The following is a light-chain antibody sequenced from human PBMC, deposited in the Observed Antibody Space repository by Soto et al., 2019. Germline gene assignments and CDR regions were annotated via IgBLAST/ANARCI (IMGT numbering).Light chain of an antibody. CDR3: LLSYSDVAV. J-gene: IGLJ2*01. Sequence: QAVVTQEPSLTVSPGGTVTLTCDSTTGAVTSGHYPYWFQQKPGQAPRTLIYDATNRHSWTPARFSGSLLGGKAALTLSGAQPEDEADYYCLLSYSDVAVFGGGTKLTVL. CDR1: TGAVTSGHY. CDR2: DAT. V-gene: IGLV7-46*01.